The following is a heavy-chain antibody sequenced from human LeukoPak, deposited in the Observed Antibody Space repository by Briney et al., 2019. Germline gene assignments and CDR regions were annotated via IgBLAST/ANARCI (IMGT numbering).Heavy chain of an antibody. CDR2: IYTSGST. J-gene: IGHJ6*03. D-gene: IGHD3-10*01. V-gene: IGHV4-4*07. CDR1: GGSISSYY. Sequence: KSSETLSLTCTVSGGSISSYYWSWIRQPAGKGLEWIGRIYTSGSTNYNPSLKSRVTMSVDTSKNQFSLKLSSVTAADTAVYYCARDRGRWFGVYYYYMDVWGKGTTVTISS. CDR3: ARDRGRWFGVYYYYMDV.